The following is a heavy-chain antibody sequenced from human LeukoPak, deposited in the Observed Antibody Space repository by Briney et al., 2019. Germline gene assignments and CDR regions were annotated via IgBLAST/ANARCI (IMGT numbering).Heavy chain of an antibody. CDR3: VRSILTSEYSSRGGFGGY. J-gene: IGHJ4*02. Sequence: GGSLRLSCAASGFTFSTYAMSWVRQAPGKGLEWVSAISGSGSSTYYADSVKGRFTISRDNSKNTLYLQMNSLRAEDTAVYYCVRSILTSEYSSRGGFGGYRGEGTLLTVS. CDR1: GFTFSTYA. V-gene: IGHV3-23*01. D-gene: IGHD6-13*01. CDR2: ISGSGSST.